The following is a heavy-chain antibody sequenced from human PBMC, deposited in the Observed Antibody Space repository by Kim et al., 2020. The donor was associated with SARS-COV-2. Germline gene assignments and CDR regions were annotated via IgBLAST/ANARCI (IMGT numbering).Heavy chain of an antibody. CDR1: GGSISSGDYY. CDR3: ARVPYGSHFITIYRYGMDV. J-gene: IGHJ6*02. V-gene: IGHV4-31*03. CDR2: IYYSGST. D-gene: IGHD3-3*01. Sequence: SETLSLTCTVSGGSISSGDYYWSWIRQHPGKGLEWIGYIYYSGSTYYNPSLKSRVTISVDTSKNQFSLKLSSVTAADTAVYYCARVPYGSHFITIYRYGMDVWGPGTTVTVSS.